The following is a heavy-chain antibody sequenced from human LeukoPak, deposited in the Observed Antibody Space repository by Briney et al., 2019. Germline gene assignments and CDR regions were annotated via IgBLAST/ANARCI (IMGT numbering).Heavy chain of an antibody. Sequence: SETLSLTCAVSGGSISSHYWSWLRQPPGEGLEWIAYIHYTGRTNYNPSLKGRVTISVDTSNSQFSLNLNSVTAADTAVYYCARGAGWYDYWGQGTLVTVSS. V-gene: IGHV4-59*11. D-gene: IGHD6-19*01. CDR3: ARGAGWYDY. CDR1: GGSISSHY. CDR2: IHYTGRT. J-gene: IGHJ4*02.